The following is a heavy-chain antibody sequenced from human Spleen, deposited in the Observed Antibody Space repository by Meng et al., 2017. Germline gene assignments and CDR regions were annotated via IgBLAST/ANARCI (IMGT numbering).Heavy chain of an antibody. V-gene: IGHV3-30*04. CDR2: ISYDGTKK. Sequence: GESLKISCAASRFSFSNYNMYWVRQAPGKGLEWVAVISYDGTKKYYADSVKGRFTVSRDNTQDTLYLQMTSLRAEDTAVYYCARGPTTMAHDFDYWGQGTLVTVSS. CDR1: RFSFSNYN. J-gene: IGHJ4*02. D-gene: IGHD4-11*01. CDR3: ARGPTTMAHDFDY.